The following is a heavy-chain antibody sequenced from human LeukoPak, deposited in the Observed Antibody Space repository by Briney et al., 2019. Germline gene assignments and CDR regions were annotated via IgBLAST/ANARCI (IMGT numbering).Heavy chain of an antibody. CDR1: GFTFSNYA. J-gene: IGHJ6*02. Sequence: GGSLRLSCAASGFTFSNYAMTWVRQAPGKGLEWVSSISSSSSYIYYADSVKGRFTISRDNAKNSLYLQMNSLRAEDTAVYYCARDKCGGDCYQYYYYGMDVWGQGTTVTVSS. CDR3: ARDKCGGDCYQYYYYGMDV. CDR2: ISSSSSYI. V-gene: IGHV3-21*01. D-gene: IGHD2-21*02.